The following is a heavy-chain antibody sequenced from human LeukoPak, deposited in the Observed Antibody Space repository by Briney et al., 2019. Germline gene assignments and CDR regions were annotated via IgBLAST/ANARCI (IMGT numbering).Heavy chain of an antibody. V-gene: IGHV4-38-2*01. CDR1: GGSFSGYY. CDR2: IYHSGST. D-gene: IGHD2-2*01. CDR3: ARDYCSSTSCGGFDY. Sequence: SETLSLTCAVHGGSFSGYYWGWIRQPPGKGLEWIGSIYHSGSTYYNPSLKSRVTISVDTSKNQFSLKLSSVTAADTAVYYCARDYCSSTSCGGFDYWGQGTLVTVSS. J-gene: IGHJ4*02.